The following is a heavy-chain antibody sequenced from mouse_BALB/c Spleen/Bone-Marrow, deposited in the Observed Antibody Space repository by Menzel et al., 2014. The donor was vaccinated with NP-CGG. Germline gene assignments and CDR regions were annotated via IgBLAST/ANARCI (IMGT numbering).Heavy chain of an antibody. J-gene: IGHJ2*01. CDR2: IRLKSNNYAT. CDR3: TRSLRLFDY. CDR1: GFTFSNYW. Sequence: EVKLEESGGGLVQPGGSMKLSCVASGFTFSNYWMNWVRQSPEKGLEWVAEIRLKSNNYATHYAEPVKGRFTISRDDSKSSVYLQMNNLRPEDTGIYYCTRSLRLFDYWGQGTTLTVSS. V-gene: IGHV6-6*02.